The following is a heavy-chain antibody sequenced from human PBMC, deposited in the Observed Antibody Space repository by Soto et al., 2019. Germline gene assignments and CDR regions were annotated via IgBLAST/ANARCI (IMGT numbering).Heavy chain of an antibody. V-gene: IGHV3-30*18. CDR3: AKDRQLARHYYGMDV. CDR2: ISYDGSNK. D-gene: IGHD6-13*01. J-gene: IGHJ6*02. Sequence: VAVISYDGSNKYYADSVKGRFTISRDNSKNTLYLQMNSLRAEDTAVYYCAKDRQLARHYYGMDVWGQGTTVTVSS.